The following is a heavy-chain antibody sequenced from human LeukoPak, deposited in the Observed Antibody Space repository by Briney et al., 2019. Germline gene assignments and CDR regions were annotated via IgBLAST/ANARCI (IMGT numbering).Heavy chain of an antibody. Sequence: GGSLRLSCAASGFTFDDYAMHWVRQAPGKGLEWVSGISWNSGSIGYADSVKGRFTISRDNAKNSLYLQMNSLRAEDTALYYCAKDANYYGSGSYIGYWGQGTLVTVSS. CDR2: ISWNSGSI. V-gene: IGHV3-9*01. CDR1: GFTFDDYA. J-gene: IGHJ4*02. CDR3: AKDANYYGSGSYIGY. D-gene: IGHD3-10*01.